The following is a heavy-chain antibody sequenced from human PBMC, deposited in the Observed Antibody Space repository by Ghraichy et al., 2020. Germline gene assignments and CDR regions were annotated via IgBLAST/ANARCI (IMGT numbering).Heavy chain of an antibody. V-gene: IGHV1-69*13. CDR1: GGTFSSYA. CDR3: AGYCSGGRCPTYQH. D-gene: IGHD2-15*01. Sequence: SVKVSCKASGGTFSSYAISWVRQAPGQGLEWMGGIIPIFGTANYAQKFQGRVTITADESTSTAYMELSSLRSEDTAVYYCAGYCSGGRCPTYQHWGQGTLVTVSS. CDR2: IIPIFGTA. J-gene: IGHJ1*01.